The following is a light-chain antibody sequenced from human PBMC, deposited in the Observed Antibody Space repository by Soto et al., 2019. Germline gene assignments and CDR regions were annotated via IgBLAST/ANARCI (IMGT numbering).Light chain of an antibody. CDR3: QQRSNWPLT. V-gene: IGKV3-11*01. J-gene: IGKJ4*01. CDR1: QTIRGL. CDR2: DTS. Sequence: EIVLTQSPSTLSFSPWQRSTLSFSASQTIRGLLAWYQHRPGQAPRLLIYDTSNRATGIPARFSGSGSGTDFTLTISSLEPEDFAVYYCQQRSNWPLTFGGGTKVDIK.